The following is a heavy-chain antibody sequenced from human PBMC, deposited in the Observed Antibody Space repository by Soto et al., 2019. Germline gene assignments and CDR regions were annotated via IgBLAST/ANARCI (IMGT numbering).Heavy chain of an antibody. CDR2: INLYDGNT. J-gene: IGHJ4*02. D-gene: IGHD6-13*01. Sequence: QVLLLQSGAEVKKPGASVKVSCKASGYTFSSYGITWVRQAPGQGLEWMGWINLYDGNTNYAEKLQGRVTMTTDTSTSTAYMELRSQRHDDTAVYYCARDYGSSWFDYWGQGTRVIVSS. CDR1: GYTFSSYG. V-gene: IGHV1-18*01. CDR3: ARDYGSSWFDY.